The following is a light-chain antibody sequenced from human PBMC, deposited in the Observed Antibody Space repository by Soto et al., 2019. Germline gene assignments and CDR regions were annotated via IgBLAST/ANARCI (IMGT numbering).Light chain of an antibody. CDR1: RGHSSYI. V-gene: IGLV4-60*02. J-gene: IGLJ2*01. CDR2: LEGSGSF. Sequence: QSVLTQSSSASASLGSSVKLTCTLSRGHSSYIIAWHQQQPGKAPRYLMNLEGSGSFNKGSGVPDRFSGSSSGADRYLTISTLHFEDEADYYCETWDISTHVVVGGGTKLTVL. CDR3: ETWDISTHVV.